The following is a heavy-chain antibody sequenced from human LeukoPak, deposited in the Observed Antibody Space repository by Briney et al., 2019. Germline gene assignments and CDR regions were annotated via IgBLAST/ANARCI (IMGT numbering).Heavy chain of an antibody. D-gene: IGHD1-1*01. CDR2: ITNDGSRQ. V-gene: IGHV3-30*18. Sequence: GGSLRLSCAAFGFTFSSYGMHWVRLAPGKGLEWLAVITNDGSRQYYADSVKGRLTVSRDNSKSLLFLQMESLRHDDTGIYYCAKGRRTGFVDYWGQGALVTVSS. CDR1: GFTFSSYG. J-gene: IGHJ4*02. CDR3: AKGRRTGFVDY.